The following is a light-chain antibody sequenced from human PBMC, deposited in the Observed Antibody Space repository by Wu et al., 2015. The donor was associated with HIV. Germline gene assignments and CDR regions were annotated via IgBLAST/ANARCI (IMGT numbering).Light chain of an antibody. CDR1: QSIAAD. Sequence: EILMTQSPATLSVSPGERATLSCRASQSIAADLAWYQQKPGQAPRLLIYGASTRATGIPARFSGSGSGTEFTLSITSVQSEDFAVYFCQQYHNWPPKTFGQGTKVEIK. J-gene: IGKJ2*01. CDR3: QQYHNWPPKT. V-gene: IGKV3-15*01. CDR2: GAS.